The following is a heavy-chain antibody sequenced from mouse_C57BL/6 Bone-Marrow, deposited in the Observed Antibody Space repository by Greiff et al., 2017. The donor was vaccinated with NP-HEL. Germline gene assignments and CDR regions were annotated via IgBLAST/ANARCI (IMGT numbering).Heavy chain of an antibody. V-gene: IGHV1-55*01. J-gene: IGHJ1*03. CDR2: IYPGSGST. Sequence: VQLQQPGAELVKPGASVKMSCKASGYTFTSYWITWVKQRPGQGLEWIGDIYPGSGSTNYNEKFKSKATLTVDTSSSTAYMQLSSLTSEDSAVYYCARAYYYGLYWYFDVWGTGTTVTVSS. D-gene: IGHD1-1*01. CDR3: ARAYYYGLYWYFDV. CDR1: GYTFTSYW.